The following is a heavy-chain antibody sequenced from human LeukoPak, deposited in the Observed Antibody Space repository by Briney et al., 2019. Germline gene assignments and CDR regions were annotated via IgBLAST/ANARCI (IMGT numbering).Heavy chain of an antibody. CDR2: MYYSGNT. V-gene: IGHV4-39*07. D-gene: IGHD3-22*01. J-gene: IGHJ5*02. CDR3: ARARENTMIVGFDP. Sequence: SGTLSLTCTVSGGSISSTTYYWGWIRQPPGKGLEWIGSMYYSGNTYYNPSLKSRVTISVDTSKNQFSLKLSSVTAADTAVYYCARARENTMIVGFDPWGQGTLVTVSS. CDR1: GGSISSTTYY.